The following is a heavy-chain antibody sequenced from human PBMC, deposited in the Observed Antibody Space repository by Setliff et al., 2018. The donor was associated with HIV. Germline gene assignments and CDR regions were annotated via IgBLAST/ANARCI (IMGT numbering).Heavy chain of an antibody. D-gene: IGHD6-13*01. Sequence: ASVKVSCKASGYTFTSYDINWVRQATGQGLEWMGWMNPNSGNTGYAQKFQGRVTMTRNTSISTAYMELSSLRSEDTAVYYCARAQQQLVLPSSYYYYYMDVWGKGTTVTVSS. CDR2: MNPNSGNT. CDR3: ARAQQQLVLPSSYYYYYMDV. J-gene: IGHJ6*03. V-gene: IGHV1-8*02. CDR1: GYTFTSYD.